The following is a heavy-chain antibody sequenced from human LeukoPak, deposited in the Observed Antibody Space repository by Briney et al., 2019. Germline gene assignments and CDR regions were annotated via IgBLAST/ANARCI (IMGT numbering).Heavy chain of an antibody. D-gene: IGHD3-10*01. CDR2: IYYSGST. V-gene: IGHV4-59*01. Sequence: PSQTLSLTWTLAGGSISSYYWSWIRQPPGKGLEWIGYIYYSGSTNYNPSLKRRVTITVGTSKNQFSLKLSAVTAADTAVYYCARDHRVIGRFGESCFDYWGQGTLVTVSS. J-gene: IGHJ4*02. CDR3: ARDHRVIGRFGESCFDY. CDR1: GGSISSYY.